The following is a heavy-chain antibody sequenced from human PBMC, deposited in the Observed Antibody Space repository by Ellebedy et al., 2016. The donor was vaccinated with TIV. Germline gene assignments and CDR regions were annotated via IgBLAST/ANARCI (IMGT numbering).Heavy chain of an antibody. V-gene: IGHV5-51*01. CDR1: GYSFTSYW. CDR3: ARPHHYYDSPGFAFDI. Sequence: GESLKISCKGSGYSFTSYWIGWVRQMPGKGLEWMGIIYPGDSDTRYSPSFQGQVTISADKSISTAYLQWSSLKASDTAMYYCARPHHYYDSPGFAFDIWGQGTMVTVSS. J-gene: IGHJ3*02. D-gene: IGHD3-22*01. CDR2: IYPGDSDT.